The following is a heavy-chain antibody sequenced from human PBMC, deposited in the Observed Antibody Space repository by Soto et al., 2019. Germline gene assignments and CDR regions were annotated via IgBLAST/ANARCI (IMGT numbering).Heavy chain of an antibody. D-gene: IGHD3-22*01. Sequence: GSLRLSCSASGFTFNKYAMHWVRQAPGTGLQYVSGISDTGGSTFHADSVKGRFTISRDNAKNTLYLQMNSLRAEDTAVYYCASEPNDSTGYYPTYFDSWGQGALVTVSS. CDR2: ISDTGGST. CDR1: GFTFNKYA. V-gene: IGHV3-64*04. CDR3: ASEPNDSTGYYPTYFDS. J-gene: IGHJ4*02.